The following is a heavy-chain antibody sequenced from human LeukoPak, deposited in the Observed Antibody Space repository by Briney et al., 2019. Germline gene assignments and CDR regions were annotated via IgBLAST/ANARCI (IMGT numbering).Heavy chain of an antibody. CDR2: FDPEDGET. D-gene: IGHD3-3*01. Sequence: ASVKVSCKVSGYTLTELSMHWVRQAPGKGLEWMGGFDPEDGETIYARKFQGRVTMTEDTSTDTAYMELSSLRSEDTAVYYCATTLFWSGYYSAAFDIWGQGTMVTVSS. J-gene: IGHJ3*02. V-gene: IGHV1-24*01. CDR3: ATTLFWSGYYSAAFDI. CDR1: GYTLTELS.